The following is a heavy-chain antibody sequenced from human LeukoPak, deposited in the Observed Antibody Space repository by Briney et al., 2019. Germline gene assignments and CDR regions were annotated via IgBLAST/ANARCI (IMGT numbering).Heavy chain of an antibody. Sequence: GGSLRLSCAASGFTFSSYWMHWVRQAPGKGLVWVSRINSDGSSTSYADSVKGRFTISRDDAKNTLYLQMNSLRAEDTAVYYCARDVVPAATYNWFDPWGQGTLVTVSS. CDR1: GFTFSSYW. CDR3: ARDVVPAATYNWFDP. J-gene: IGHJ5*02. D-gene: IGHD2-2*01. CDR2: INSDGSST. V-gene: IGHV3-74*01.